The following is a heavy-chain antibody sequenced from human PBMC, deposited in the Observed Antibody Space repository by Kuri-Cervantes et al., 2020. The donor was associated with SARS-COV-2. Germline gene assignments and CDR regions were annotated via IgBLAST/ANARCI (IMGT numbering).Heavy chain of an antibody. V-gene: IGHV4-4*07. Sequence: GSLRLSCTVSGGSISSYYWSWIRQPAGKGLEWIGRIYTSGSTNYNPSLESRVTISVDTSKNQFSLKLSSVTAADTAVYYCARGQGIAALFDYYYYGMDVWGQGTTVTVSS. CDR3: ARGQGIAALFDYYYYGMDV. CDR2: IYTSGST. J-gene: IGHJ6*02. D-gene: IGHD6-13*01. CDR1: GGSISSYY.